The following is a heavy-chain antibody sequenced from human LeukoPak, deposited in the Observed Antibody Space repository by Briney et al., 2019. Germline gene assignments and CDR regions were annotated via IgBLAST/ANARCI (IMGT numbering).Heavy chain of an antibody. V-gene: IGHV1-69*05. J-gene: IGHJ4*02. CDR1: GGTFSSYA. Sequence: SVKVSCKASGGTFSSYAISWVRQAPGQGLEWMGGIIPIFGTANYAQKFQGRVTITTDESTSTAYMELSSLRSEDTALYYCAKGMIAAAGPFDYWGQGTLVTVSS. D-gene: IGHD6-13*01. CDR3: AKGMIAAAGPFDY. CDR2: IIPIFGTA.